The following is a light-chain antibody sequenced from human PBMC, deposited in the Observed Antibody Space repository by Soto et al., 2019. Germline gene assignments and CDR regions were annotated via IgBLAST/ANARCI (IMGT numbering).Light chain of an antibody. Sequence: EMMLSQAPPFLSPSQGASATLSCRASQTVSSNLAWYQQRPGQAPRLLISGATSRATGIPARFSGSGSGTDFTLTISSLEPEDFAVYYCQQGGNWPLTFGQGTRLET. CDR1: QTVSSN. CDR3: QQGGNWPLT. CDR2: GAT. V-gene: IGKV3-11*01. J-gene: IGKJ5*01.